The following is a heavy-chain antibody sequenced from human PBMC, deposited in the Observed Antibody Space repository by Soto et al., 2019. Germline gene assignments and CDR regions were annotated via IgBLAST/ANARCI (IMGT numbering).Heavy chain of an antibody. CDR2: IYYSGST. CDR1: GGSISSSSYY. J-gene: IGHJ4*02. D-gene: IGHD4-17*01. Sequence: QLQLQESGPGLVKPSETLSLTCTVSGGSISSSSYYWGWIRQPPGKGLEWIGSIYYSGSTYYNPSLKSRVTISVDTSKNQFSLKLSSVTAADTAVYYCARYYGDLNRYYFDYWGQGTLVTVSS. CDR3: ARYYGDLNRYYFDY. V-gene: IGHV4-39*01.